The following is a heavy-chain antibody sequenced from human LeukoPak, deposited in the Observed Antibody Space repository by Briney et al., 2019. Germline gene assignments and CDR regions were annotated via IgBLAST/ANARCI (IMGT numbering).Heavy chain of an antibody. D-gene: IGHD2-2*01. Sequence: SVKVSCKAPGGTFSSLTINWVRQAPGQGLEWMGGIIPIFGRANYAQKFQGRVTITADDSTSTAYMELSSLRSEDTAVYYCADLVYCSSSSCYEPFNQTWGQGTLVTVSP. CDR2: IIPIFGRA. CDR3: ADLVYCSSSSCYEPFNQT. V-gene: IGHV1-69*13. J-gene: IGHJ4*02. CDR1: GGTFSSLT.